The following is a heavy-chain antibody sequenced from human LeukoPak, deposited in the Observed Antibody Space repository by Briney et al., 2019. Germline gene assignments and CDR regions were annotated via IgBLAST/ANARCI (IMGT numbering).Heavy chain of an antibody. CDR2: INPNSGDT. CDR3: VKSAQCSSAWFTGCFDY. J-gene: IGHJ4*02. CDR1: GYTFSDYY. V-gene: IGHV1-2*02. D-gene: IGHD1-14*01. Sequence: GASVKVSCEASGYTFSDYYLHWVRQAPGQGLEWMGWINPNSGDTHYAQMFQGRVILTRDTSINTAHMELRRLRSDDTAVYYCVKSAQCSSAWFTGCFDYWGQGAQVTVSS.